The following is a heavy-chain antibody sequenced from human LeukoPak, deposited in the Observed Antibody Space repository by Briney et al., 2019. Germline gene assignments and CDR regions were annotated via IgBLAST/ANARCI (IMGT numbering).Heavy chain of an antibody. CDR3: ARGPTMKMDV. J-gene: IGHJ6*04. D-gene: IGHD3-22*01. CDR2: ISGSGGST. V-gene: IGHV3-23*01. CDR1: GFTFSSYA. Sequence: GGSLRLSCAASGFTFSSYAMSWVRQAPGKGLEWVSAISGSGGSTYYADSVKGRFTISRDNSKNTLYLQMNSLRVEDTAMYYCARGPTMKMDVWGNGTTVTVSS.